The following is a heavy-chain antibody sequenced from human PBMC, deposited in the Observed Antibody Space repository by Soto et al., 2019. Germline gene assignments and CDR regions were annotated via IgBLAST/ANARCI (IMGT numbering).Heavy chain of an antibody. J-gene: IGHJ4*02. CDR2: IYYTGST. Sequence: SETLSLTCTVSGGSISSYYWSWIRQPPGKGLEWIAYIYYTGSTNYNPSLKSRVTLSADTSKNQFSLKLSSVTAADTAMYYCARVGSSGSYFDSWGQGTLVTVS. D-gene: IGHD3-22*01. CDR1: GGSISSYY. V-gene: IGHV4-59*01. CDR3: ARVGSSGSYFDS.